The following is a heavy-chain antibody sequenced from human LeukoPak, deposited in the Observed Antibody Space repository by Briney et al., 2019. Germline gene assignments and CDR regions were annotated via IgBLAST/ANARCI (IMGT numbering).Heavy chain of an antibody. CDR3: ARDGLRDAFDI. CDR2: INHSGST. CDR1: GGSFSGYY. Sequence: SETLSLTCAVYGGSFSGYYWSWIRQPPGKGLEWIGEINHSGSTNYNPSLKSRVTISVDRSKNQFSLKLSSVTAADTAVYYCARDGLRDAFDIWGQGTMITVSS. J-gene: IGHJ3*02. V-gene: IGHV4-34*01. D-gene: IGHD5/OR15-5a*01.